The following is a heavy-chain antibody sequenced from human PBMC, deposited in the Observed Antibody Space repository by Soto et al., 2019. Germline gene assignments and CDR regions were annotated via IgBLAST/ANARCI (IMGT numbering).Heavy chain of an antibody. CDR3: ASGQLAPLNYYGMDV. J-gene: IGHJ6*02. V-gene: IGHV4-59*01. Sequence: QVQLQESGPGLVKPSETLSLTCTVSGGSISSYYWSWIRQPPGKGLEWIGYIYYSGSTNYNPSLKSRVTISVDTSKNQFSLKLSSVTAADTAVYYCASGQLAPLNYYGMDVWGQGTTVTVSS. CDR1: GGSISSYY. D-gene: IGHD1-1*01. CDR2: IYYSGST.